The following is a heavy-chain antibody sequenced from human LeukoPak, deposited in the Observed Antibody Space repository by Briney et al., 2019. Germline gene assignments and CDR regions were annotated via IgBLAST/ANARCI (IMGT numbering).Heavy chain of an antibody. V-gene: IGHV3-21*01. CDR3: TRDAASAYWVDY. CDR2: ISSSSSYI. D-gene: IGHD2-8*02. J-gene: IGHJ4*02. CDR1: GFTFSSYS. Sequence: PGGSLRLSCAASGFTFSSYSMNWVRQAPGKGLEWVSSISSSSSYIYYADSVKGRFTISRDNAKNSLYLQMNSLRAEDTAVYYCTRDAASAYWVDYWGQGTLVTVSS.